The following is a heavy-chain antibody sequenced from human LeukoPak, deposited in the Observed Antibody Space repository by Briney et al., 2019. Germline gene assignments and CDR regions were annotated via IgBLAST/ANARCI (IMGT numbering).Heavy chain of an antibody. CDR1: GFTFSSYA. CDR2: ISGSGGCT. J-gene: IGHJ4*02. V-gene: IGHV3-23*01. D-gene: IGHD5-12*01. CDR3: AKSSHIVATASD. Sequence: AGGSLRLSCAASGFTFSSYAMSWVRQAPGKGLEWVSAISGSGGCTYYADSVKGRFTISRDNSKNTLYLQMNSLRAEDTAVYYCAKSSHIVATASDWGQGTLVTVSS.